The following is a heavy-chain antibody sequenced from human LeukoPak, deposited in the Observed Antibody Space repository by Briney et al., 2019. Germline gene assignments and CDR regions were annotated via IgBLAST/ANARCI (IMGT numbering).Heavy chain of an antibody. CDR1: GFTFSNAW. D-gene: IGHD4-23*01. CDR2: IKSKTDGGTT. Sequence: PGGSLTHSCAASGFTFSNAWMSWVRQAPGKGLEWVGRIKSKTDGGTTDYAAPVKGRFTISRDDSKNTLYLQMNSVKTEDTAVYYCTTTPADGGNHLGNDAFDIWDQGTMVTVSS. J-gene: IGHJ3*02. CDR3: TTTPADGGNHLGNDAFDI. V-gene: IGHV3-15*01.